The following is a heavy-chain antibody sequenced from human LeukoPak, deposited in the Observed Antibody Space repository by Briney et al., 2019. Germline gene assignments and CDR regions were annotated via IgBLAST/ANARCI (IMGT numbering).Heavy chain of an antibody. D-gene: IGHD4-23*01. J-gene: IGHJ2*01. CDR3: ARGDGNTWWYFDL. Sequence: TSETLSLTCTVSGGSISSYYWSWIRQHPGKGLEWIGYIYYSGSTYYNPSLKSRVTISVDTSKNQFSLKLSSVTAADTAVYYCARGDGNTWWYFDLWGRGTLVTVSS. V-gene: IGHV4-59*06. CDR1: GGSISSYY. CDR2: IYYSGST.